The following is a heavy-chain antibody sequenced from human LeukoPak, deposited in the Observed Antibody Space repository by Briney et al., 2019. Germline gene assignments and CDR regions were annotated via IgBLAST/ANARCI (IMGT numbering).Heavy chain of an antibody. CDR1: GGSISSGGYS. CDR3: ARGGDDAFDI. CDR2: IYHSGST. V-gene: IGHV4-30-2*01. Sequence: PSETLSLTCAVSGGSISSGGYSWSWIRQPPGKGLEWIGYIYHSGSTYYNPSPKSRVTISVDRSKNQFSLRLSSVTAADTAMYYCARGGDDAFDIWGQGTMVTVSS. J-gene: IGHJ3*02. D-gene: IGHD4-17*01.